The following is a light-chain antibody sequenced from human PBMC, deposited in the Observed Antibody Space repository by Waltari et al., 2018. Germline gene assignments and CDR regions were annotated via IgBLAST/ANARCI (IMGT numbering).Light chain of an antibody. CDR1: SGHSSNV. CDR3: QTGGHGAWV. J-gene: IGLJ3*02. CDR2: VNSDGSH. V-gene: IGLV4-69*01. Sequence: QLVLTQSPSASASLGASVKLPCTLSSGHSSNVIAWLQPRPETGPRYLMKVNSDGSHTKGDEIPDRFSGSSSGAERYLTISNLQSEDEADYFCQTGGHGAWVFGGGTTLTVL.